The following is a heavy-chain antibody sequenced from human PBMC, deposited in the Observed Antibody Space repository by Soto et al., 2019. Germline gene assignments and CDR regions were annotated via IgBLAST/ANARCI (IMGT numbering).Heavy chain of an antibody. Sequence: RGESLKISCQGSGYSFTSYWIGWVRQMPGKGLEWMGIIYPGDSDTRYSPSFQGQVTISADKSISTAYLQWSSLKASDTAMYYCASLSEGRGVIINKSYYYYYGMDVWGQGTTVTVSS. CDR1: GYSFTSYW. CDR2: IYPGDSDT. CDR3: ASLSEGRGVIINKSYYYYYGMDV. D-gene: IGHD3-10*01. J-gene: IGHJ6*02. V-gene: IGHV5-51*01.